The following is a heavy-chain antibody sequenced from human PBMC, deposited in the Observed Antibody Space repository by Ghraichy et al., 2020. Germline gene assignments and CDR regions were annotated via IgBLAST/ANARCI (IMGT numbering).Heavy chain of an antibody. CDR3: ARGLCSGGKCDYYYGMDV. V-gene: IGHV3-74*03. CDR1: GFAFSGYW. D-gene: IGHD2-15*01. J-gene: IGHJ6*02. CDR2: IAKDGSFT. Sequence: GGSLRLSCAASGFAFSGYWMYWVRQCPGKGLVWVSRIAKDGSFTTYADSVKGRFTISRDNAKDTLYLQMNSLRAEDTAVYYCARGLCSGGKCDYYYGMDVWGQGTTVTVSS.